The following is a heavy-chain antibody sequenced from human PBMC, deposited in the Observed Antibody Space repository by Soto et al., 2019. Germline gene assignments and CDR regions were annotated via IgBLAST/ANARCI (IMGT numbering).Heavy chain of an antibody. V-gene: IGHV3-21*01. CDR3: AASGWYRGDY. CDR2: ISNANNYT. J-gene: IGHJ4*02. CDR1: GLAFSTYT. Sequence: VHLVESGGGLVKPGGSPRLSCVASGLAFSTYTMNWVRQAPGSGLEWVSSISNANNYTHYADSVKGRFTISRDNAKNSLYLSMNSLRADDTAVYYCAASGWYRGDYWGLGTLVTVSS. D-gene: IGHD6-13*01.